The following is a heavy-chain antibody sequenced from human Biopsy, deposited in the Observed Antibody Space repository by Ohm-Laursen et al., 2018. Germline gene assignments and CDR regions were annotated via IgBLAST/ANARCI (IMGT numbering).Heavy chain of an antibody. CDR2: IVVVSGHT. Sequence: SVKVSCKASGFTFSSSAVQWVRQARGQRLEWIGWIVVVSGHTNYAQKFQERVTITRDMSTSTAYMELTSLRSEDTAVYYCAATSTLYYYYYAMDVWDQGTTVTVSS. V-gene: IGHV1-58*01. CDR1: GFTFSSSA. CDR3: AATSTLYYYYYAMDV. J-gene: IGHJ6*02.